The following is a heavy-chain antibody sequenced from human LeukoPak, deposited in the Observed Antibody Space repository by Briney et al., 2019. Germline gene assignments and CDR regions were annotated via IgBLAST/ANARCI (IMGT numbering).Heavy chain of an antibody. J-gene: IGHJ5*02. V-gene: IGHV4-59*01. Sequence: SETLSLTCTVSGGSISNYYWSWIRRPPGKGLEWIGYIYYSGSTNYNPSLKSRVTILVDTSKNQFSLKLSSVTAADTAVYYCTRGLGSSSPWGQGTLVTVSS. D-gene: IGHD6-6*01. CDR2: IYYSGST. CDR1: GGSISNYY. CDR3: TRGLGSSSP.